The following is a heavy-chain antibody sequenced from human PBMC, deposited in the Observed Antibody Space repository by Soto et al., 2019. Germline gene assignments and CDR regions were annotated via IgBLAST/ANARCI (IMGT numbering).Heavy chain of an antibody. D-gene: IGHD3-3*01. J-gene: IGHJ6*02. CDR2: IYSGGSI. CDR3: ASSNAYYDFWSGPSGDCYYYYGMDV. CDR1: GFTVSSNY. Sequence: EVQLVETGGGLIQPGGSLRLSCAASGFTVSSNYMSWVRQAPGKGLEWVSVIYSGGSIYYADSVKGRFTISRDNSKNTLYLQMNSLRAEDTAVYYCASSNAYYDFWSGPSGDCYYYYGMDVWGQGTTVTVSS. V-gene: IGHV3-53*02.